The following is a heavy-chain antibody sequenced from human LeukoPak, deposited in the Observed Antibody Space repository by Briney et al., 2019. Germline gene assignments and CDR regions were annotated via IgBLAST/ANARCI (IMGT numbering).Heavy chain of an antibody. D-gene: IGHD6-19*01. Sequence: GGSLRLSCAAWGFTFSSYLMSWVREAPGKGLEGLANIKQGGSEKYYVDPVKGRFTISRENAKHSLYLQMNRLRAEDTPVYYCARDCSSGWYPNYYFDYWGQGTLVTVSS. V-gene: IGHV3-7*01. CDR2: IKQGGSEK. J-gene: IGHJ4*02. CDR1: GFTFSSYL. CDR3: ARDCSSGWYPNYYFDY.